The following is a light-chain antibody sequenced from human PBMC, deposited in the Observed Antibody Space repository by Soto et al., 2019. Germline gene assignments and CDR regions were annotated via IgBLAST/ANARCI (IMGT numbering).Light chain of an antibody. V-gene: IGKV3D-15*01. CDR2: GAS. CDR3: QQYDKWPET. J-gene: IGKJ1*01. CDR1: QSVSTN. Sequence: EVVMTQSPATVSVSPGERATLSCRASQSVSTNLAWYQQKPGQAPRLLIYGASGRATANPARFSGSGSGTKFTLTISSLQSEDCAIYYCQQYDKWPETFGQGTKV.